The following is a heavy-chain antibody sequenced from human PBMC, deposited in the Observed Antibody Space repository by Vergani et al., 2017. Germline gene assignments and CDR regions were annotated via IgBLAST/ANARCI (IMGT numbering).Heavy chain of an antibody. CDR2: ISAYNDNT. V-gene: IGHV1-18*01. D-gene: IGHD2-21*01. CDR1: GYTFTNYG. Sequence: QVHLVQSGAEVKKPGASVKVSCKASGYTFTNYGISWMRQAPGQGLEWMGWISAYNDNTNYAQKVQGRVTMTTDTSTSTAYMELRSLRSDDTAVYYCAREKGLGGILWLDAFDIWGQGTMVSVSS. CDR3: AREKGLGGILWLDAFDI. J-gene: IGHJ3*02.